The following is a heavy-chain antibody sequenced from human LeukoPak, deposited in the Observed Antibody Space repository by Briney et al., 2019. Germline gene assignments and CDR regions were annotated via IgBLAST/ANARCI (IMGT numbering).Heavy chain of an antibody. CDR1: GLTSFSNYG. CDR3: ARGQYYYDNTGYFYY. CDR2: IWYDGSDQ. V-gene: IGHV3-33*01. D-gene: IGHD3-22*01. J-gene: IGHJ4*02. Sequence: SGGSPRLSCVASGLTSFSNYGMHWIRQAPGKGLEWVGVIWYDGSDQHHADSVKGRFSISRDNSKNTLYLQMNSLRAEDTAVYYCARGQYYYDNTGYFYYWGQGTLVTVSS.